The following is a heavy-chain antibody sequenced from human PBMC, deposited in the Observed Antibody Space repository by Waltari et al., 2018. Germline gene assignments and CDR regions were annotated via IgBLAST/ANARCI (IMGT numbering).Heavy chain of an antibody. Sequence: LQLQESGPGLVKPSETRSLTCSVPGGPLSRSIYGWGWTRQPPGKGLGWIGTIYHTGSTYYNPSLKSRVTISLDTSKTQFSLRLSSVTAADTAVYYCARGPWNGWFDQFDYWGQGSLVTVSS. CDR1: GGPLSRSIYG. CDR2: IYHTGST. CDR3: ARGPWNGWFDQFDY. J-gene: IGHJ4*02. V-gene: IGHV4-39*01. D-gene: IGHD1-1*01.